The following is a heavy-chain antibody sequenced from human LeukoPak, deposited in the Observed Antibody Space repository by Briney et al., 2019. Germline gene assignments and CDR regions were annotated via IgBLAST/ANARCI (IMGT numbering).Heavy chain of an antibody. CDR2: MNPNSGNT. J-gene: IGHJ4*02. CDR3: ARGRGDGHQLDY. D-gene: IGHD3-10*01. Sequence: ASVKVSCKASGYTFTSYDINWVRQATGQGLEWMGWMNPNSGNTGYAQKFQGRVTMTRNTSTSTAYMELSSLRSEDTAVYYCARGRGDGHQLDYWGQGTLVTVSS. V-gene: IGHV1-8*01. CDR1: GYTFTSYD.